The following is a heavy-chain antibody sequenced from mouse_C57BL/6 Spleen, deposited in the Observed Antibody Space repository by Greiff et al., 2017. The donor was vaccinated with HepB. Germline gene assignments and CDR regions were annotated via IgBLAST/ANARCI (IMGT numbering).Heavy chain of an antibody. CDR2: IYPGSGNT. D-gene: IGHD1-1*01. CDR1: GYTFTDYY. CDR3: ARDGFITTVAGFDY. V-gene: IGHV1-76*01. J-gene: IGHJ2*01. Sequence: QVQLQQSGAELVRPGASVKLSCKASGYTFTDYYINWVKQRPGQGLEWIARIYPGSGNTYYNEKFKGKATLTAEKSSSTAYMQLSSLTSEDSAVYFCARDGFITTVAGFDYWGQGTTLTVSS.